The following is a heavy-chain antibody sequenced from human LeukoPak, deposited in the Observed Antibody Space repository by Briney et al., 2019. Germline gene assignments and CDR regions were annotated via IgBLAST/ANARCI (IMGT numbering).Heavy chain of an antibody. Sequence: GASVTVSCKASGYTFTSYGISWVRQAPGQGLEWMGWISSFNDDTNYTQKLQGRVTMTTDTSTNTAYMELRSLRSDDTAVYYCARDLQYSYGWTDYWGQGTLVTVSS. CDR2: ISSFNDDT. J-gene: IGHJ4*02. CDR1: GYTFTSYG. CDR3: ARDLQYSYGWTDY. V-gene: IGHV1-18*01. D-gene: IGHD5-18*01.